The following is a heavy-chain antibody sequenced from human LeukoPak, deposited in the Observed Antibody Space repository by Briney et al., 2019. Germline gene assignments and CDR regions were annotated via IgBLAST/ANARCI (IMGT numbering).Heavy chain of an antibody. J-gene: IGHJ3*02. D-gene: IGHD3-10*01. V-gene: IGHV4-59*01. CDR1: GGSISSYY. Sequence: ASETLSLTCSVSGGSISSYYWSWIRQPPGKGLEWIGYLYYSGSTNSNPSLKSRVTMSVDTSKNQFSLNLRSVTPADTAVYYCARGGSGISNAFDIWGQGTMVTVSS. CDR2: LYYSGST. CDR3: ARGGSGISNAFDI.